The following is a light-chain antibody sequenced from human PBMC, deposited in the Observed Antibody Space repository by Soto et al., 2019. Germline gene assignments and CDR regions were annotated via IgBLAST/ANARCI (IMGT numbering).Light chain of an antibody. V-gene: IGKV3-15*01. CDR2: GAS. CDR3: QQYKNWPL. Sequence: ELVLTQSPGTLSLSPGERVTLSCRTSHSVNSHVAWYQQKPGQAPRLLLYGASTRATGIPVRFSGSGFGTEFTLTLSSLQSEDFAVDDCQQYKNWPLFGQGTRLEIK. CDR1: HSVNSH. J-gene: IGKJ5*01.